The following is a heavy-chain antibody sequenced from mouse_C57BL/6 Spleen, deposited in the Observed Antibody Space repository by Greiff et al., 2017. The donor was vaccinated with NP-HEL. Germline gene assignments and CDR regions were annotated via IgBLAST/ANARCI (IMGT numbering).Heavy chain of an antibody. CDR3: ARHGYSNPTFYAMDY. Sequence: EVKLVESGGDLVKPGGSLKLSCAASGFTFSSYGMSWVRQTPDKRLEWVATISSGGSYTYYPDSVKGRFTISRDNAKNTLYLKMSSLKSEDTAMYYCARHGYSNPTFYAMDYWGQGTSVTVSS. CDR1: GFTFSSYG. J-gene: IGHJ4*01. V-gene: IGHV5-6*02. D-gene: IGHD2-5*01. CDR2: ISSGGSYT.